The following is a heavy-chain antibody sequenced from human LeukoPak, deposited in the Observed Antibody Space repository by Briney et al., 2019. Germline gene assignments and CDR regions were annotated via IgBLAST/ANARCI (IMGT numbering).Heavy chain of an antibody. Sequence: SETLSLTCTVSGGSISTYYWTWIRQPAGKGLEWIGSITYSGRTNYSPSLKNRVVISVDTSKYQFSLKLSSVTAPDTAVYYCAALHGYYYHMDVWGKGTTVTVSS. CDR2: ITYSGRT. V-gene: IGHV4-59*01. CDR1: GGSISTYY. J-gene: IGHJ6*03. CDR3: AALHGYYYHMDV.